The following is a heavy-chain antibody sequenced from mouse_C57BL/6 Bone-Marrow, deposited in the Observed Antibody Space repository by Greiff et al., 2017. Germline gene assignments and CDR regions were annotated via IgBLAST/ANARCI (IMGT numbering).Heavy chain of an antibody. CDR1: GFNIKDDY. CDR2: IDPENGDT. D-gene: IGHD4-1*02. CDR3: TTNWAWFAY. V-gene: IGHV14-4*01. Sequence: EVKLMESGAELVRPGASVKLSCTASGFNIKDDYMHWVKQRPEQGLEWIGWIDPENGDTEYASKFQGKATITADTSSNTAYLQRSSLTSEDTAVYYCTTNWAWFAYWGQGTLVTVSA. J-gene: IGHJ3*01.